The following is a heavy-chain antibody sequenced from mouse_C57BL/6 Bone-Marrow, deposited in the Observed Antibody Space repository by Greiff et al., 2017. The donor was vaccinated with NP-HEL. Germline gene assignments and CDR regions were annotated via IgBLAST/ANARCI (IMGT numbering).Heavy chain of an antibody. CDR2: IDPENGDT. D-gene: IGHD1-1*01. J-gene: IGHJ2*01. Sequence: VQLQQSGAELVRPGASVKLSCTASGFNIKDDYMHWVKQRPEQGLEWIGWIDPENGDTEYASQFQGKAPITADTSSNTAYLQLSSLTSEETAVYYWTTEGITTVVFDYWGQGTTLTVSS. V-gene: IGHV14-4*01. CDR3: TTEGITTVVFDY. CDR1: GFNIKDDY.